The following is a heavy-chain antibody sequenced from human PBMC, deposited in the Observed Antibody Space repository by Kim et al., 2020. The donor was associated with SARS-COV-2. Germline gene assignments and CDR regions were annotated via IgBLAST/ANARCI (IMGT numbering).Heavy chain of an antibody. CDR2: T. CDR3: AREGLLPGFDY. Sequence: TKYAQKLQGRVTMTTDTSTSTAYMELRSLRSDDTAVYYCAREGLLPGFDYWGQGTLVTVSS. J-gene: IGHJ4*02. V-gene: IGHV1-18*01. D-gene: IGHD2-15*01.